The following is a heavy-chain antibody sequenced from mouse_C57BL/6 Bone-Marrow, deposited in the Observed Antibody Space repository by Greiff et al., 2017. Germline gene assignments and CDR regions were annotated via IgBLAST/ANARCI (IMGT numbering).Heavy chain of an antibody. CDR3: ARRSGSRGVDY. V-gene: IGHV1-76*01. CDR1: GYTFTDYY. Sequence: VQLQQSGAELVRPGASVKLSCKASGYTFTDYYINWVKQRPGQGLEWIARIYPGSGNTYYNEKFKGKATLTAEKSSRTAYMQLSSLTSEDSAVYVCARRSGSRGVDYWGQGTTLTVSS. CDR2: IYPGSGNT. J-gene: IGHJ2*01. D-gene: IGHD1-1*01.